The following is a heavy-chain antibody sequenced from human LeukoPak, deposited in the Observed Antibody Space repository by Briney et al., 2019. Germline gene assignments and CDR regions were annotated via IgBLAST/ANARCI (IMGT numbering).Heavy chain of an antibody. CDR1: GLTFRNHA. Sequence: GGSLRLSCAASGLTFRNHAIHWVRQAPGKGLEWVTVISHDGGNDYYRDSVKGRFTISRDNSRNTVFLQMNSLRPGDTAVYYCGGSPASYNRDVGGKGTPATV. V-gene: IGHV3-30*04. J-gene: IGHJ6*03. D-gene: IGHD3-16*01. CDR3: GGSPASYNRDV. CDR2: ISHDGGND.